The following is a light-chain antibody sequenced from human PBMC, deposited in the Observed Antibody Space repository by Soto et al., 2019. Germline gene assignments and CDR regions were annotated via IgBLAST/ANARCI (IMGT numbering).Light chain of an antibody. CDR3: MQALQTRT. V-gene: IGKV2-28*01. Sequence: EIVMTQSPLTLPVTPGEPASISCRSSQSLLYNNTYNYLDWYLQKPGQSPQLLIYLGSNRASGVPDRFSGSGSGTDFTLKISRVEAEDVGVYYCMQALQTRTFGQGTRLEI. J-gene: IGKJ5*01. CDR1: QSLLYNNTYNY. CDR2: LGS.